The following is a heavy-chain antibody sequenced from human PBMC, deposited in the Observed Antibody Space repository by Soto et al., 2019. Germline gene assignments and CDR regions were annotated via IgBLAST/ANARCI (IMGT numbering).Heavy chain of an antibody. CDR2: IDSSSSDI. D-gene: IGHD5-12*01. CDR1: GLIFSSYS. CDR3: ARDRPVDVVPTTPTYYDYMDV. J-gene: IGHJ6*03. V-gene: IGHV3-48*01. Sequence: EVHLAESGGGLVQPGGSLRLSCAASGLIFSSYSMNWVRQAPGKGLEWVSYIDSSSSDIHYADSVRGRFTISRDNAKKSLVLQMDSLRVEDTAVYYCARDRPVDVVPTTPTYYDYMDVWGKGTTVTVSS.